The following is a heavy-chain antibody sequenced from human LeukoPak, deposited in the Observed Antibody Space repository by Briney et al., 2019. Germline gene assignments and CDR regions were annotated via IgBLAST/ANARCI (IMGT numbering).Heavy chain of an antibody. D-gene: IGHD5-12*01. CDR2: IYYSGST. CDR3: SRRRPGDRYAYGPFDS. CDR1: GGSISSYY. Sequence: PSETLSLTCTVSGGSISSYYWSWIRQPPGKGLEWIGYIYYSGSTNYNPSLKSRVTISVDTSKNQFSLKLSSVTAADTAVYYCSRRRPGDRYAYGPFDSWGQGTLVTVSS. V-gene: IGHV4-59*01. J-gene: IGHJ4*02.